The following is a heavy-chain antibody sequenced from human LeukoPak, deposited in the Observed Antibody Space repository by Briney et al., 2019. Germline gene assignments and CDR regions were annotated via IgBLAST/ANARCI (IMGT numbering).Heavy chain of an antibody. CDR3: AKDFNSIKDPIYYFDY. J-gene: IGHJ4*02. CDR2: ISYDGSNK. CDR1: GFTFSSYG. D-gene: IGHD4-23*01. Sequence: PGRSLRLSCAASGFTFSSYGMHWVRQAPGKGLEWVAVISYDGSNKYYADSVKGRFTISRDNSKNTLYLQMNSLRAEDTAVYYCAKDFNSIKDPIYYFDYWGQGTLVTVSS. V-gene: IGHV3-30*18.